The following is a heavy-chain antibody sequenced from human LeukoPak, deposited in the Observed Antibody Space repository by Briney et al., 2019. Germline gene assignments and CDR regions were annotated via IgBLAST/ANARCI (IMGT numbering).Heavy chain of an antibody. CDR1: GGTFTNYA. CDR2: IIPMYGTP. J-gene: IGHJ4*02. Sequence: GASVKVSCKASGGTFTNYAISWVRQAPGQGLVWMGGIIPMYGTPSYAQNFQGKVTITTDESTSTSYLELNSLRSEDTAVYYCARPDKAAQYGPFDYWGQGTLVIVSS. D-gene: IGHD6-6*01. CDR3: ARPDKAAQYGPFDY. V-gene: IGHV1-69*05.